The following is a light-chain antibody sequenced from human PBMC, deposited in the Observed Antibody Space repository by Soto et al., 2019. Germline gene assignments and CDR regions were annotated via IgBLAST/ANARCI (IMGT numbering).Light chain of an antibody. CDR1: QTTNTW. CDR3: QQYISYPYT. Sequence: DIQMTQFPSTLSASVGDRVTITCRASQTTNTWLAWYQQKPGTAPKLLIYDASSLEGGVPSRFSASGSATEFTLPISSLQPDDLATYYCQQYISYPYTFGQGTKVEIK. J-gene: IGKJ2*01. V-gene: IGKV1-5*01. CDR2: DAS.